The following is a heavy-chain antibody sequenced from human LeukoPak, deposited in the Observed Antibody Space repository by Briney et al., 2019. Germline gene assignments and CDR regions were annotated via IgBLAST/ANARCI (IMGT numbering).Heavy chain of an antibody. V-gene: IGHV4-38-2*02. J-gene: IGHJ4*02. D-gene: IGHD1-1*01. CDR1: GYSISSGYY. CDR3: ARGNDY. CDR2: IYHNGTT. Sequence: SETLSLTCTVSGYSISSGYYWGWIRLPPGKGLEWIGSIYHNGTTYYSSSLKSRVTISVDTSKNQFSLKLSSLTAADTAVYYCARGNDYWGQGTLVTVSS.